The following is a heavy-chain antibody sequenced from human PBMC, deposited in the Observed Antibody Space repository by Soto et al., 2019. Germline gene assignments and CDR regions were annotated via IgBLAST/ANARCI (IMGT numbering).Heavy chain of an antibody. D-gene: IGHD2-2*01. J-gene: IGHJ6*02. CDR2: MNRNSGNT. Sequence: ASVKVSWKASGPTFTSSDINWVRQATGQGLEWMAWMNRNSGNTGYAQKFQGRVNMTRNTSISTADMELSSLRSGDTAVYYFARGGLSGGWLSVVVPAARYYYYYGMDVGGQGTTVTVSS. V-gene: IGHV1-8*01. CDR3: ARGGLSGGWLSVVVPAARYYYYYGMDV. CDR1: GPTFTSSD.